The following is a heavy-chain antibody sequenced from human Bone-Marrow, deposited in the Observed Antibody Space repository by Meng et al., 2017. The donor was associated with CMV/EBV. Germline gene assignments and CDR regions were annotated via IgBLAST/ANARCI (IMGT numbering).Heavy chain of an antibody. CDR3: ARGKRIRHWGPRRRVGDYDFDY. CDR1: GGSISSYY. CDR2: IYYSGST. V-gene: IGHV4-59*01. Sequence: GSLRLSCTVSGGSISSYYWSWIRQPPGKGLEWIGYIYYSGSTNYNPSLKSRVTISVDTSKNQFSLKLSSVTAADTAVYYCARGKRIRHWGPRRRVGDYDFDYWGQGTLVTVSS. D-gene: IGHD4-17*01. J-gene: IGHJ4*02.